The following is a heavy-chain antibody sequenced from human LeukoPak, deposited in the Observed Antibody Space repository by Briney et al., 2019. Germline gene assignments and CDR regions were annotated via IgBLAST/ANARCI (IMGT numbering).Heavy chain of an antibody. CDR3: ARPVRAATTGYFDY. D-gene: IGHD1-26*01. Sequence: SETLSLTCTVSGGSISSYYWSWIRQPAGKGLEWIGRIYTSGSTNYNPSLKSRVTMSVDTSKNQFSLKLSSVTAADTAVYYCARPVRAATTGYFDYWGQGTLVTVSS. CDR1: GGSISSYY. J-gene: IGHJ4*02. CDR2: IYTSGST. V-gene: IGHV4-4*07.